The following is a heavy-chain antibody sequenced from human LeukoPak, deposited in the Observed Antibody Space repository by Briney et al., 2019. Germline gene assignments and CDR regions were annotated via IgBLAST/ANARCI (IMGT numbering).Heavy chain of an antibody. J-gene: IGHJ6*03. V-gene: IGHV1-69*13. Sequence: SVKVSCKASGGTFSSYAISWVRQAPGQGLEWMGGIIPVFGTANYAQKFQGRVTITADESTSTAYMELSSLRSEDTAVYYCARDGIVGATTAYYYYMDVWGKGTTVTISS. CDR2: IIPVFGTA. CDR3: ARDGIVGATTAYYYYMDV. D-gene: IGHD1-26*01. CDR1: GGTFSSYA.